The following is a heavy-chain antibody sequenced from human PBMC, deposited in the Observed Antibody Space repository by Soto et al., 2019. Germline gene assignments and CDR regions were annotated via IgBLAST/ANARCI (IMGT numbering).Heavy chain of an antibody. CDR3: ARVVTYYDSSPFDL. CDR2: MNPNSGNT. V-gene: IGHV1-8*01. Sequence: ASVKVSCKASGYTFTSYDINWVRQATGQGLEWMGWMNPNSGNTGYAQKFQGRVTMTRNTSMSTAYMELRSLRSDDTAVYYCARVVTYYDSSPFDLWGRGTLVTVSS. D-gene: IGHD3-3*01. J-gene: IGHJ2*01. CDR1: GYTFTSYD.